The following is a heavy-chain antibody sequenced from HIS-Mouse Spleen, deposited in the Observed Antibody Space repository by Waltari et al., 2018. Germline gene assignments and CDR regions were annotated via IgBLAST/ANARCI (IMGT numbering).Heavy chain of an antibody. J-gene: IGHJ4*02. D-gene: IGHD1-7*01. CDR3: ARDGMELRYYFDY. V-gene: IGHV4-31*03. Sequence: QVQLQESGPGLVKPSQTLSLTCTVSGGSISSGGYYWSWIRQHPGKGLEWIGYIYYSGSTYHNPSLKGRVTISVDTSKNQFSLELSSVTAEDTAVYYCARDGMELRYYFDYWGQGTLVTVSS. CDR1: GGSISSGGYY. CDR2: IYYSGST.